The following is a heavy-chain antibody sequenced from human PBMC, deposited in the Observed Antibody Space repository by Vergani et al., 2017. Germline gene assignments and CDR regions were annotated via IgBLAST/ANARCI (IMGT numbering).Heavy chain of an antibody. J-gene: IGHJ6*02. CDR3: ARDAGSHFRKGYSSSPVYYYYYGMDV. D-gene: IGHD6-13*01. CDR1: GYTFTSYG. CDR2: ISAYNGNT. Sequence: QVQLVQSGAEVKKPGASVKVSCKASGYTFTSYGISWVRQAPGQGLEWMGWISAYNGNTNYAQKLQGRVTMTTDTSTSTAYMELRSLRSDDTAVYYCARDAGSHFRKGYSSSPVYYYYYGMDVWGQGTTVTVSS. V-gene: IGHV1-18*01.